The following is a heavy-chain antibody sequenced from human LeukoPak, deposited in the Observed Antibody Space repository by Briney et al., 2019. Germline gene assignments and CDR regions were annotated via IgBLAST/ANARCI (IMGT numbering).Heavy chain of an antibody. D-gene: IGHD4-23*01. V-gene: IGHV1-2*02. Sequence: ASVKVSCKASGFTFTGHYIHWVRQAPGQGLEWIGYISPDSEFISSPQKFQGRVTMTRDTSMSTAYMELSSLTSDDTAMYYCVREGNEVLTKNFDHWGQGALVTVSS. CDR1: GFTFTGHY. CDR2: ISPDSEFI. J-gene: IGHJ4*02. CDR3: VREGNEVLTKNFDH.